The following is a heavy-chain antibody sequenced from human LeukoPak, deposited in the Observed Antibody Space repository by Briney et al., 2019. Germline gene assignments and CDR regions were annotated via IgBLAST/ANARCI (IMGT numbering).Heavy chain of an antibody. CDR1: GFTFSSYG. D-gene: IGHD6-19*01. Sequence: GGSLRLSCAASGFTFSSYGMHWVRQAPGKGLEWVAVIWYDGSNKHYADSVKGRFTISRDNSKNTLYLQMNSLRAEDTAVYYCARNSRAIRGLGYFDLWGRGTLVTVSS. CDR3: ARNSRAIRGLGYFDL. V-gene: IGHV3-33*01. CDR2: IWYDGSNK. J-gene: IGHJ2*01.